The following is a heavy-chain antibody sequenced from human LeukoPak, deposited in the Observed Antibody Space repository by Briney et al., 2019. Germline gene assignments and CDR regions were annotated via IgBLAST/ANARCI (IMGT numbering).Heavy chain of an antibody. D-gene: IGHD6-13*01. V-gene: IGHV2-70*11. Sequence: SGPALVKPTQTLTLTCTFSGFSLSTSGMCVSWIRQPPGKALEWLARVDWDGDKYYSTSLKTRLTISKDPSKNQVVLTMPNMDPVDTATYYCARGPIAAAGSADWGQGTLVTVSS. CDR1: GFSLSTSGMC. J-gene: IGHJ4*02. CDR2: VDWDGDK. CDR3: ARGPIAAAGSAD.